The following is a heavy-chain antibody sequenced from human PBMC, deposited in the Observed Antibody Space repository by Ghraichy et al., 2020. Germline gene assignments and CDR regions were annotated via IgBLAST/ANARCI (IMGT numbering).Heavy chain of an antibody. CDR1: GGSISSGVYC. CDR3: ARDRDGSGYYFDY. D-gene: IGHD3-22*01. CDR2: ICHSGSA. Sequence: SETLSLTCTVSGGSISSGVYCWNWIRQHPGKGLEWIGNICHSGSAYDNPSLKSRVTISVDTSKSQFSLQLSSVTAADTAVYYCARDRDGSGYYFDYWGQGILVTVSS. J-gene: IGHJ4*02. V-gene: IGHV4-31*03.